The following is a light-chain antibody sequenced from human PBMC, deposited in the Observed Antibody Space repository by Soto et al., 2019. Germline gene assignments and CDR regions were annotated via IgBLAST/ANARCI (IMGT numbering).Light chain of an antibody. Sequence: EILLTQYPATLSLSPVERATLSCRASQSVSSYLAWYQQKPGQAPRLLIYDASNRATGIPARFSGSGSGTDFTLTISSLEPEDFAVYYCQQRSNWPPITFGQGTRLEIK. CDR1: QSVSSY. CDR2: DAS. J-gene: IGKJ5*01. V-gene: IGKV3-11*01. CDR3: QQRSNWPPIT.